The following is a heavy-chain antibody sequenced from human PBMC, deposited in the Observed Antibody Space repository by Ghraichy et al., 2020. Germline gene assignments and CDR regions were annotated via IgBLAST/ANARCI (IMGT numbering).Heavy chain of an antibody. D-gene: IGHD3-3*01. CDR3: ARSGPTIFGVVIR. CDR2: IYYSGST. Sequence: SETLSLTCTVSGGSISSISYYCGWIRQPPGKGLEWIGSIYYSGSTYYNPSLKSRVTISVDTSKNQFSLKLSSVTAADTAVYYCARSGPTIFGVVIRWGQGILVTVSS. V-gene: IGHV4-39*07. CDR1: GGSISSISYY. J-gene: IGHJ4*02.